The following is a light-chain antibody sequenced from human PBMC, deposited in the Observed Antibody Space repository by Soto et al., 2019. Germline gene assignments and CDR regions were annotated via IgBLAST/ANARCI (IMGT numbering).Light chain of an antibody. CDR1: NSDVGGYNY. Sequence: QSVLTQPASLSGSPGQSITLTYPGTNSDVGGYNYVSWYQQYPGKVPKFMIYEGTKRPSGVSNRFSGSKSGNTASLTISGLQAEDEADYYCFSYAGSTYVFGTGTKVT. V-gene: IGLV2-23*01. CDR2: EGT. CDR3: FSYAGSTYV. J-gene: IGLJ1*01.